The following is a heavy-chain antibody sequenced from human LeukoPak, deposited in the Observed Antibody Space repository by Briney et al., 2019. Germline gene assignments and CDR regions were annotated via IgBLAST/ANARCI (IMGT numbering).Heavy chain of an antibody. CDR1: GGTFSSYA. Sequence: ASVKVSCKASGGTFSSYAISWVRQAPGQGLEWMGGIIPIFGTANYAQKFQGRVTITADESTSTAYMELSSLRSEDTAVYYCARVVRPLANWGFHFDYWGQGTLVTVSS. J-gene: IGHJ4*02. D-gene: IGHD7-27*01. CDR2: IIPIFGTA. CDR3: ARVVRPLANWGFHFDY. V-gene: IGHV1-69*13.